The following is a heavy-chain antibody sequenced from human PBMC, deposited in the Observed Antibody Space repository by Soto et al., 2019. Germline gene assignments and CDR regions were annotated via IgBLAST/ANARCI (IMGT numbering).Heavy chain of an antibody. CDR2: IKSKSDGGTT. V-gene: IGHV3-15*01. CDR3: TTDLWRIAVVVGSTGYFNP. Sequence: WGSLGLSCSASGFAVSEAWMSWFRQAPGSGVEWVGRIKSKSDGGTTEYAAPVRGRFTISRDDSKNTLYLQMNSLKTEDTAVYYCTTDLWRIAVVVGSTGYFNPWGQGTPVTVSS. D-gene: IGHD2-15*01. CDR1: GFAVSEAW. J-gene: IGHJ5*02.